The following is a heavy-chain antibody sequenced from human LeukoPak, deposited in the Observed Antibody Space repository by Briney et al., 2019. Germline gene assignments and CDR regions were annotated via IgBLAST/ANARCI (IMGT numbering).Heavy chain of an antibody. CDR1: GFTFSTFA. CDR3: ARDFDYMFQY. V-gene: IGHV3-7*01. CDR2: IKEDGSEK. Sequence: GGSLRLSCAASGFTFSTFAMSWVRQAPGKGLEWVANIKEDGSEKYYVDSMKGRFTISRDNAKNSLYLQMNSLRAEDTAVYYCARDFDYMFQYWGQGTLVTVSS. J-gene: IGHJ1*01. D-gene: IGHD3-9*01.